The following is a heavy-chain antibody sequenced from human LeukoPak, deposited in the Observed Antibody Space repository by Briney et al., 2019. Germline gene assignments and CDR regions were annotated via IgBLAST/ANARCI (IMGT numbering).Heavy chain of an antibody. V-gene: IGHV4-4*02. CDR1: GGSISSSNW. CDR3: ARGPASAAGTSALFDY. CDR2: IYHSGST. Sequence: SETLSLTCAVSGGSISSSNWWSWVRQPPGKGLEWIGEIYHSGSTNYNPSLKSRVTISVDKSKNQFSLKLSSVTAADTAVYYCARGPASAAGTSALFDYWGQGTLVTVSS. D-gene: IGHD6-13*01. J-gene: IGHJ4*02.